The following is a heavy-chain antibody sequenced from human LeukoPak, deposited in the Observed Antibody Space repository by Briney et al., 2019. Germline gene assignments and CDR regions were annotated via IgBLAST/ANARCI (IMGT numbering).Heavy chain of an antibody. D-gene: IGHD2-21*01. CDR2: IIPILGIA. J-gene: IGHJ6*02. CDR1: GGTFSSYA. Sequence: SVKVSCKASGGTFSSYAISWVRQAPGLGLEWMGRIIPILGIANYAQKFQGRVTITADKSTSTAYMELSSLRSEDTAVYYCARAPDFVAPNYGMDVWGQGTTVTVSS. CDR3: ARAPDFVAPNYGMDV. V-gene: IGHV1-69*04.